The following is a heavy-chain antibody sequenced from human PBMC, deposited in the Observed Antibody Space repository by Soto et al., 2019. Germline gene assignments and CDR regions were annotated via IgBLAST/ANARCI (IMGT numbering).Heavy chain of an antibody. CDR1: GGTFSTYA. J-gene: IGHJ6*02. Sequence: QLQLVQSGAEVKKPGSSVKVACQASGGTFSTYAISWVRQAPGQGLEWMGGIIPIFGTVHYAQKFQGRVTITADKSTSTAYVELSSLRSEDTAVYYCATTSSHSIAVAGSGYYYGMDVWGQGTTVTVSS. V-gene: IGHV1-69*06. CDR3: ATTSSHSIAVAGSGYYYGMDV. D-gene: IGHD6-19*01. CDR2: IIPIFGTV.